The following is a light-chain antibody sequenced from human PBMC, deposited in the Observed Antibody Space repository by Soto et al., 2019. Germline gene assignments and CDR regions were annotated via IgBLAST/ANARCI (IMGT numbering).Light chain of an antibody. CDR2: AAS. J-gene: IGKJ1*01. V-gene: IGKV1-17*01. CDR3: LQHNSYPRT. CDR1: QGIRND. Sequence: DIQMTQSPSSLSASVGDRVTITCRASQGIRNDLSWYQQKPGKAPKRLIYAASTLQSGVPSRFSGSGSETEVTLSSSSLQPEDFATYYCLQHNSYPRTFGQGTKVEIK.